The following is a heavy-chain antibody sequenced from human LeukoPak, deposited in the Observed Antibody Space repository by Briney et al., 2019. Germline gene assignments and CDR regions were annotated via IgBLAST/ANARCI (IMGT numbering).Heavy chain of an antibody. CDR3: ARVLSACSSTSCYNWFDP. J-gene: IGHJ5*02. D-gene: IGHD2-2*01. V-gene: IGHV3-74*01. CDR1: GFTFSSYW. Sequence: GGSLRLSCAASGFTFSSYWIHWVRQAPGKGLVWVSRINRDGSSTSYADSVKGRFTISRDNAKNTLYLQMNSLRAEDTAVYYCARVLSACSSTSCYNWFDPWGQGTLVTVSS. CDR2: INRDGSST.